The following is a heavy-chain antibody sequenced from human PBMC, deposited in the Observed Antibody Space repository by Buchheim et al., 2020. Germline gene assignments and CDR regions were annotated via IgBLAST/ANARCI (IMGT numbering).Heavy chain of an antibody. CDR3: ASGAGYKYLQF. CDR2: ISGSGDDT. D-gene: IGHD5-12*01. V-gene: IGHV3-23*01. CDR1: EFAFKNYA. J-gene: IGHJ1*01. Sequence: VQLLESGGNLVQPGGSLRLSCVASEFAFKNYAMTWVRQGLGKGLEWVSSISGSGDDTFSADFVRGRFSIYRNNSKNTVNIQMNTLGADDTALYFCASGAGYKYLQFWGQGTL.